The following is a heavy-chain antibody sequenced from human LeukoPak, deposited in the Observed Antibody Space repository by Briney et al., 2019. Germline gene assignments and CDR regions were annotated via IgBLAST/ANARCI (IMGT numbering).Heavy chain of an antibody. Sequence: QTGGSLRLSCEASAFSFSTYGMHWVRQASGKGLEGVAFIQYDGSYNMYADSVKGRFTISRDNSNNMLYLQMNSLRTEDTAVYFCAKDFRVGARSFDYWGQGTLVTVSS. V-gene: IGHV3-30*02. J-gene: IGHJ4*02. CDR1: AFSFSTYG. D-gene: IGHD1-26*01. CDR3: AKDFRVGARSFDY. CDR2: IQYDGSYN.